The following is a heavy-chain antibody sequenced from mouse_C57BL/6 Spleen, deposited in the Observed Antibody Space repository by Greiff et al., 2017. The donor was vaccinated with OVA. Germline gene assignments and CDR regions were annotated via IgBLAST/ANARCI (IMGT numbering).Heavy chain of an antibody. V-gene: IGHV8-8*01. CDR1: GFSLSTFGMG. D-gene: IGHD1-1*01. Sequence: QVTLKVSGPGILQPSQTLSLTCSFSGFSLSTFGMGVGWIRQPPGKGLEWLAHIWWDDDKYYNPALKSRLTISKDTSKNQVFLKIANVDTADTATYYCARIATTVVAGGYAMDYWGQGTSVTVSS. CDR3: ARIATTVVAGGYAMDY. CDR2: IWWDDDK. J-gene: IGHJ4*01.